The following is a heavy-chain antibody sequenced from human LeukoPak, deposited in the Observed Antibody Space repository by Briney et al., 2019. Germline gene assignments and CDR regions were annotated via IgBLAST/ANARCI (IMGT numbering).Heavy chain of an antibody. CDR3: AKSRLSGINDAFDI. CDR2: INDDGSAT. Sequence: PGGSLRLSCAASGFTFSNYWMHWVRQVPGKGLVWVSRINDDGSATFYADSVKGRFTISRDNAKNTLFLQMNSLSAEDTALYYCAKSRLSGINDAFDIWGQGTMVTVSS. D-gene: IGHD3-3*01. CDR1: GFTFSNYW. J-gene: IGHJ3*02. V-gene: IGHV3-74*01.